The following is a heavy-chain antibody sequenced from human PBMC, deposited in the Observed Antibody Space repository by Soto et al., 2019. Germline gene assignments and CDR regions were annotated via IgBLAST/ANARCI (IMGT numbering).Heavy chain of an antibody. V-gene: IGHV3-21*01. CDR2: ISSSSSYI. CDR1: GFTFSSYS. Sequence: PGGSLRLSCAASGFTFSSYSMNWVRQAPGKGLEWVSSISSSSSYIYYADSVKGRFTISRDNAKNSLYLQMNSLRAEDTAVYYCARIMPRYQLLWDYWGQGTLVTVSS. J-gene: IGHJ4*02. D-gene: IGHD2-2*01. CDR3: ARIMPRYQLLWDY.